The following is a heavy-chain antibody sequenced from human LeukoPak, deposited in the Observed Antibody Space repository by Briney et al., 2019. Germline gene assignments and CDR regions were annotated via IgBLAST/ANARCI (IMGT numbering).Heavy chain of an antibody. J-gene: IGHJ5*02. V-gene: IGHV4-4*02. CDR2: IYHSGST. D-gene: IGHD3-22*01. Sequence: SGTLSLTCAVSGGSISSSNWWSWVRQPPGKGLEWIGEIYHSGSTNYNPSLKSRVTISVDKSKNQFSLKLSSVTAADTAVYYCARSGTYYDSSAYPVWNLWGQGTLVTVSS. CDR3: ARSGTYYDSSAYPVWNL. CDR1: GGSISSSNW.